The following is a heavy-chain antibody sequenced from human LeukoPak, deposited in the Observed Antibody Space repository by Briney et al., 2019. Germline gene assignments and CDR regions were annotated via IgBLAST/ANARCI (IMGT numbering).Heavy chain of an antibody. CDR3: AREPYSSGWYYYLDY. Sequence: ASVKVSCKASGYTFIYYAITWVRQAPGQGLEWMGRISAHNGNTNYAQKLQGRVTMTTDTSTSTAYMELRSLTSDDTAVYYCAREPYSSGWYYYLDYWGQGTLVTVSS. CDR2: ISAHNGNT. V-gene: IGHV1-18*01. D-gene: IGHD6-19*01. CDR1: GYTFIYYA. J-gene: IGHJ4*02.